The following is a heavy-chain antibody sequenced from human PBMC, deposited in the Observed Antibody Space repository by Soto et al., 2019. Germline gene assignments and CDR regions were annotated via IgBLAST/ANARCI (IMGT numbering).Heavy chain of an antibody. D-gene: IGHD6-13*01. Sequence: PXESVKISCKGSGYSFTSYWISWVGQIPGKGLEWMGRIDPSDSYTNYSPSFQGHVTISADKSISTAYLQWSSLKASDTAMYYCARRIFRVWAAAGTGDGMDVWGQGTTVTVSS. V-gene: IGHV5-10-1*01. CDR3: ARRIFRVWAAAGTGDGMDV. CDR1: GYSFTSYW. J-gene: IGHJ6*02. CDR2: IDPSDSYT.